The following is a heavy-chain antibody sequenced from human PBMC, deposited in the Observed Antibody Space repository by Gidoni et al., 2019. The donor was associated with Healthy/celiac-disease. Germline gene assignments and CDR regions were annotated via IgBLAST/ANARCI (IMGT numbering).Heavy chain of an antibody. CDR3: VKGRIRNYFDY. CDR1: GFTFSSYA. J-gene: IGHJ4*02. V-gene: IGHV3-64D*09. Sequence: EVQLVESGGGLVQPGGSLRLSCSASGFTFSSYAMHWVRQAPGKGLEYVSAISSNGGSTYYADSVKGRFTISRDNSKNTLYLQMSSLRAEDTAVYYCVKGRIRNYFDYWGQGTLVTVSS. CDR2: ISSNGGST.